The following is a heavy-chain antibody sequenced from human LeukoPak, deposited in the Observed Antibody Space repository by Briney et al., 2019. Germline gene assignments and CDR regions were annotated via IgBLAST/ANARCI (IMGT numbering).Heavy chain of an antibody. Sequence: SETLSLTCAVYGGSFSGYYWSWIRQPPGKGLEWIGEINHSGSTNYNPSLKSRVTISVDTSKNQFSLKLSSVTAADTAVYYCARGKCPYYDSSGTRNWFDPWGQGTLVTVSS. D-gene: IGHD3-22*01. CDR1: GGSFSGYY. J-gene: IGHJ5*02. V-gene: IGHV4-34*01. CDR2: INHSGST. CDR3: ARGKCPYYDSSGTRNWFDP.